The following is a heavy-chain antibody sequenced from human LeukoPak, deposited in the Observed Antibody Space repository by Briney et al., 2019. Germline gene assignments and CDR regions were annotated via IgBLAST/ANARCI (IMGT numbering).Heavy chain of an antibody. D-gene: IGHD3-3*01. J-gene: IGHJ6*02. CDR2: IYSAGGT. CDR1: GFTVGSNY. CDR3: ARFLGRITISGVVPYGMDV. Sequence: GGSLRLSCAASGFTVGSNYMTWVRQAPGKGLEWVSLIYSAGGTYYTDSVKGRFTISRHSSKNTLYLQMNSRRGEDTAVYYCARFLGRITISGVVPYGMDVWGQGTTFTFSS. V-gene: IGHV3-53*04.